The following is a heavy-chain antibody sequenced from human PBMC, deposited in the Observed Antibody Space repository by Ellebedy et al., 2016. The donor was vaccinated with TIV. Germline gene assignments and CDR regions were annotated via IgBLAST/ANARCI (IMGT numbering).Heavy chain of an antibody. CDR2: ISSSSSYI. CDR1: GFTFSSYS. Sequence: GESLKISXAASGFTFSSYSMNWVRQAPGKGLEWVSSISSSSSYIYYADSVKGRFTISRDNAKNSLYLQMNSLRAEDTAVYYCARDPIDETGWFDPWGQGTLVTVSS. V-gene: IGHV3-21*01. CDR3: ARDPIDETGWFDP. J-gene: IGHJ5*02. D-gene: IGHD1-14*01.